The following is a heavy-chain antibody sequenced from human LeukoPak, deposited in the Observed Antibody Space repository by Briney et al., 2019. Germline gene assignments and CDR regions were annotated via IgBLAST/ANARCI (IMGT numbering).Heavy chain of an antibody. D-gene: IGHD2-2*01. CDR3: ARGSLGSFGYCSSTSCYAIYFDY. V-gene: IGHV1-2*02. CDR1: GYTFTGYY. CDR2: INPNSGGT. J-gene: IGHJ4*02. Sequence: GASVKVSCKASGYTFTGYYMHWVRQAPGQGLEWMGWINPNSGGTNYAQKFQGRVTMTRDTSISTAYMELSRLRSDDTAVYYCARGSLGSFGYCSSTSCYAIYFDYWGQGTLVTVSS.